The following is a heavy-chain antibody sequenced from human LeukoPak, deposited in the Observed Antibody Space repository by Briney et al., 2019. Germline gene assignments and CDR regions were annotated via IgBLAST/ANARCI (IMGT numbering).Heavy chain of an antibody. J-gene: IGHJ4*02. CDR2: ISAYNDNT. Sequence: LRASVKVSCKASGYTFTSYGISWVRQAPGQGLEWMGWISAYNDNTNYAQKLQGRITMTTDTSTSTAYMELRSLRSDDTAVYYCARVHYDILTGYSYFDYWGQGTLVTVSS. V-gene: IGHV1-18*01. D-gene: IGHD3-9*01. CDR3: ARVHYDILTGYSYFDY. CDR1: GYTFTSYG.